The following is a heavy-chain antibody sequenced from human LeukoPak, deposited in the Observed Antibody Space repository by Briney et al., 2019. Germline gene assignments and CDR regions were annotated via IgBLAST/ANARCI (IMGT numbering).Heavy chain of an antibody. CDR1: GFTFSSYE. D-gene: IGHD2-15*01. CDR3: AKTGSWGSSNYYFDY. V-gene: IGHV3-21*01. Sequence: GGSLRLSCAGSGFTFSSYEMNWVRQAPGKGLEWVSSISSSSIYIYYADSVKGRFTISRDNAKNSLYLQMNSLRDEDTAVYYCAKTGSWGSSNYYFDYWGQGTLVTVSS. J-gene: IGHJ4*02. CDR2: ISSSSIYI.